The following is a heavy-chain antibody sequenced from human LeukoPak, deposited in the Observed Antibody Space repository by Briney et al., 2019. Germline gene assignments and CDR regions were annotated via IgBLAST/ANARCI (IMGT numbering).Heavy chain of an antibody. V-gene: IGHV4-34*01. J-gene: IGHJ4*02. CDR1: GGSFSGYY. CDR2: INHSGST. Sequence: PSETLSLTCAVYGGSFSGYYWSWIRQPSGKGLEWIGEINHSGSTNYNPSLKSRVTISVDTSKNQFSLKLSSVTAADTAVYYCARKAYCGGDCYSFDYWGQGTLVTDSS. D-gene: IGHD2-21*02. CDR3: ARKAYCGGDCYSFDY.